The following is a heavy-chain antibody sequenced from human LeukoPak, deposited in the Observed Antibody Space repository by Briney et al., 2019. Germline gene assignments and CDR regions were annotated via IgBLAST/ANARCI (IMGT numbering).Heavy chain of an antibody. CDR3: AKVWIQPTYYFDY. D-gene: IGHD5-18*01. CDR2: ITWNSRDI. Sequence: QTGGSLRLSCAASGFTFKDYAMHWVRQAPGKGLEWVSGITWNSRDIGYADSVKGRFTISRDNSKNTLYLQMNSLRAEDTAVYYCAKVWIQPTYYFDYWGQGTLVTVSS. J-gene: IGHJ4*02. V-gene: IGHV3-9*01. CDR1: GFTFKDYA.